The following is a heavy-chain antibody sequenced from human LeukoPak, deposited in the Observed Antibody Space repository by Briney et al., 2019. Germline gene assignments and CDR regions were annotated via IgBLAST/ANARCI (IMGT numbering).Heavy chain of an antibody. CDR3: AKDPGYCSGGSCYYFDY. Sequence: GGSLRLSCAASGFTFSSYAMHWVRQAPAKGLEWVAVISYDGSNKYYTDSVKGRFSISRDNSKNTLYLQMNSLRAEDTAVYYCAKDPGYCSGGSCYYFDYWGQGTLVAVSS. CDR2: ISYDGSNK. D-gene: IGHD2-15*01. V-gene: IGHV3-30*18. J-gene: IGHJ4*02. CDR1: GFTFSSYA.